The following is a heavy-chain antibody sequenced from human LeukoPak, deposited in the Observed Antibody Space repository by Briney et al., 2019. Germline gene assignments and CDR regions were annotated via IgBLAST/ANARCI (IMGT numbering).Heavy chain of an antibody. D-gene: IGHD6-19*01. CDR3: ARNSHGYSSGWLQFNSDY. J-gene: IGHJ4*02. CDR1: GYTFTNYG. CDR2: IKTYTGKT. V-gene: IGHV1-18*01. Sequence: GASVKVSCKASGYTFTNYGITWVRQAPGQGLEWMGWIKTYTGKTNYVQKLQGRVTMTTDTSTSTAYMELRSLRSDDTAVYYCARNSHGYSSGWLQFNSDYWGQGTLVTVSS.